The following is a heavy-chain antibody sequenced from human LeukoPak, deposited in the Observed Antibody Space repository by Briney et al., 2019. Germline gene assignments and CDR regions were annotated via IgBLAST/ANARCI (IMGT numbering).Heavy chain of an antibody. CDR1: GGSISSSSYY. V-gene: IGHV4-39*07. D-gene: IGHD5-18*01. CDR3: ARDSGGGYSYGLWFFQH. Sequence: SETLSLTCTVSGGSISSSSYYWGWIRQPPGKGLEWIGSIYYSGSTYYNPSLKSRVTISVDTSKNQFSLKLSSVTAADTGVYYCARDSGGGYSYGLWFFQHWGQGTLVTVSS. J-gene: IGHJ1*01. CDR2: IYYSGST.